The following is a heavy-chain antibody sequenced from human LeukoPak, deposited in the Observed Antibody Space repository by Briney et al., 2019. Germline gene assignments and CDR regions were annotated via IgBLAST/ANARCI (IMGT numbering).Heavy chain of an antibody. Sequence: QSGGSLRLSCAASGFTFSSYAMSWVRQAPGKGLEWVSAISGSGGSTYYADSVKGRFTISRDNSKNTLYLQMNSLRAEDTAVYYCAKAFHYYGSEDDAFDIWGQGTMVTVSS. CDR2: ISGSGGST. D-gene: IGHD3-10*01. V-gene: IGHV3-23*01. CDR1: GFTFSSYA. J-gene: IGHJ3*02. CDR3: AKAFHYYGSEDDAFDI.